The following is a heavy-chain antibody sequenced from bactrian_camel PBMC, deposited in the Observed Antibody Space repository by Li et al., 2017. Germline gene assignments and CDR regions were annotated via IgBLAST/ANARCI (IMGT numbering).Heavy chain of an antibody. D-gene: IGHD1*01. J-gene: IGHJ4*01. CDR2: ISSSGRIT. Sequence: HVQLVESGGGLVQAGGSLRLTCTASGLTFGAYDMAWFRQAPGKEREAVSYISSSGRITNYADSVKARFTISRDNTKKTVYLQMMSLKPEDTAMYYCAASLLVNRWPVVANAFQHWGQGTQVTVS. CDR1: GLTFGAYD. CDR3: AASLLVNRWPVVANAFQH. V-gene: IGHV3S60*01.